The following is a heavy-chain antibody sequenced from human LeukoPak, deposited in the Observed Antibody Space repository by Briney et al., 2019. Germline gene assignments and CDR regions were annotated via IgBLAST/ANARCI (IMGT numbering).Heavy chain of an antibody. CDR1: GFTFDAYA. CDR2: INKDGSAT. V-gene: IGHV3-43*02. Sequence: GGSLRLSCEASGFTFDAYAMHWVRQAPGKGLEWVSLINKDGSATYYADSVKGRFTISRDNSKHSLCLQMNSLRSEDTALYYCATWAFYHSLDVWGQGTTVTVSS. D-gene: IGHD1-26*01. CDR3: ATWAFYHSLDV. J-gene: IGHJ6*02.